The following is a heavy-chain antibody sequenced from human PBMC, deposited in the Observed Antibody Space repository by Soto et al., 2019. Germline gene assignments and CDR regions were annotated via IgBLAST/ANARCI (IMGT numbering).Heavy chain of an antibody. D-gene: IGHD6-6*01. CDR1: GFIFRSFW. V-gene: IGHV3-7*01. CDR2: IKQDGTEK. Sequence: PGGSLRLSCAASGFIFRSFWMSWVRQAPGKGLEWVANIKQDGTEKNYLDSVKGRFTISRDNAKNTLYLQMNSLRAEDTAVYYCAREYSSSRYFDYWGQGTLVTVSS. CDR3: AREYSSSRYFDY. J-gene: IGHJ4*02.